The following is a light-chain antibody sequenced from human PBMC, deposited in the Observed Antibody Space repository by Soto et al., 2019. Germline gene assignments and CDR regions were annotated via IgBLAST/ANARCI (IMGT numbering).Light chain of an antibody. V-gene: IGKV3-20*01. J-gene: IGKJ2*01. CDR2: GSS. Sequence: VLTQSPGTLSLSPGERATLSCRASQSVSNNYLAWYQQKPGQAPRLLIFGSSDRATGIPDRFSGSGSGTDFTLTISRLEPEDFAVYYCQQYGSSPPYTFGQGTKLGIK. CDR1: QSVSNNY. CDR3: QQYGSSPPYT.